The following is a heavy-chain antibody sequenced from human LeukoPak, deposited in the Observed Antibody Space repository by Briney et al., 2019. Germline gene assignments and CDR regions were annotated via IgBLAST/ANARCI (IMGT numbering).Heavy chain of an antibody. CDR2: INPDNGGT. J-gene: IGHJ3*02. V-gene: IGHV1-2*02. D-gene: IGHD2-15*01. Sequence: ASVKVSCKTSGYTFTDYFLHWVRQAPGQGLEWMGWINPDNGGTNYAQIFQGRVTMTRDTSITTAYMELTSPTSNDTAMYYCARDSGGTNDAFDIWGQGTMVIVSS. CDR3: ARDSGGTNDAFDI. CDR1: GYTFTDYF.